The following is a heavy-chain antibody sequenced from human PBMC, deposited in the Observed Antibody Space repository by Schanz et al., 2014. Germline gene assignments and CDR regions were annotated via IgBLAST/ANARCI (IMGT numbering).Heavy chain of an antibody. CDR2: MSWNAGSL. J-gene: IGHJ4*02. V-gene: IGHV3-9*01. CDR1: GFTFSSYA. Sequence: EVQLLESGGGLVQPGGSLRLSCAASGFTFSSYAMHWVRQAPGKGLEWVSGMSWNAGSLGYGDSVKGRFTISRDNAKNYLYLQMNSLRAEDTAVYYGARDGDFDYWGQGTLVTVSS. CDR3: ARDGDFDY.